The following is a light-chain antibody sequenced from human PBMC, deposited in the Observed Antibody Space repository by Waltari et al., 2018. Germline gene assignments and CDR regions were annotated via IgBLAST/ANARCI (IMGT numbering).Light chain of an antibody. Sequence: AIRITQSPSSLSPSTGDRVTITFRASQGISSYLAWYQQKPGKAPKVLIYAASTLQSGVPSRFSGSGSGTDFTLTISCLQSEDFAIYYCQQYYSNPATFGQGTKVEIK. CDR1: QGISSY. J-gene: IGKJ1*01. CDR3: QQYYSNPAT. CDR2: AAS. V-gene: IGKV1-8*01.